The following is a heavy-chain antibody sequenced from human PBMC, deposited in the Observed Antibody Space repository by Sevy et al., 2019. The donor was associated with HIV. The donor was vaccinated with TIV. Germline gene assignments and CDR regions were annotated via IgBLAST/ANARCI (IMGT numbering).Heavy chain of an antibody. J-gene: IGHJ4*02. V-gene: IGHV1-69*13. D-gene: IGHD3-10*01. CDR1: GGTFSDYA. CDR3: ARFKYYGSQSLYYFDY. CDR2: IIPIFGST. Sequence: ASVKVSCKASGGTFSDYAISWLRQAPGQGLEWTGGIIPIFGSTNYAEKFQGRVTLTADESTNTFYMELTRLRSEDSAVYYCARFKYYGSQSLYYFDYWGQGTLVTVSS.